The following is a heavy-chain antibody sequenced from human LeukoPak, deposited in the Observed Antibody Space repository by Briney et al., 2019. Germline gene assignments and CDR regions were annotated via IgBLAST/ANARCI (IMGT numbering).Heavy chain of an antibody. V-gene: IGHV1-2*04. J-gene: IGHJ4*02. Sequence: ASVKVSCKASGYTFTGYYMHWVRQAPGQGLEWMGWINPNSGGTNYAQKFQGWVSMTRDTSISTAYMELSRPRSDDTAVYYCARVARYCSGGSCYYDYWGQGTLVTVSS. CDR3: ARVARYCSGGSCYYDY. D-gene: IGHD2-15*01. CDR1: GYTFTGYY. CDR2: INPNSGGT.